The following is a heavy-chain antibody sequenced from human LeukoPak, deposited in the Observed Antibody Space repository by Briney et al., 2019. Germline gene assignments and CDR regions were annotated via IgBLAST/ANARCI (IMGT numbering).Heavy chain of an antibody. D-gene: IGHD1-26*01. V-gene: IGHV3-7*01. CDR3: ARPSFVTGSYYPL. Sequence: GGSLRLSCAASGFNFRSYSMNWVRQAPGKGLEWVANIQQDGSEIFYVDSVRGRFTISRDNAKNSLYLQMNTLRAEDTAVYYCARPSFVTGSYYPLWGQGTLVAVSS. CDR2: IQQDGSEI. J-gene: IGHJ4*02. CDR1: GFNFRSYS.